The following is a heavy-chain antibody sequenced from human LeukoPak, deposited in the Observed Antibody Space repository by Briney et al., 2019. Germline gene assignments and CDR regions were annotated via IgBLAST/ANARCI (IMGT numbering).Heavy chain of an antibody. D-gene: IGHD3-16*01. Sequence: GGSLRLSCVASGFIFTDHWMSWVRQAPGNGLDWVANIKEDESAKFYADSVRGCSTISRDNAKNSVYLEMNNLRVEDTAVYYCARAVDVADYWGRGTLVTVSS. CDR1: GFIFTDHW. V-gene: IGHV3-7*01. CDR2: IKEDESAK. CDR3: ARAVDVADY. J-gene: IGHJ4*02.